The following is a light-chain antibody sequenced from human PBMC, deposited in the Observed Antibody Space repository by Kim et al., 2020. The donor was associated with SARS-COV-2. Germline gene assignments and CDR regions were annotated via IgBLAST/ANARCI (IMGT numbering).Light chain of an antibody. Sequence: DIQMTQSPSSLSASVGDTVTITCRASQGISSWLAWYQQKPEKAPKCLLYAASSLQSGVPSRFSGSGSGTEFTLTISSLQPEDFATYYCQQYDSYTRTFGPGTKVDIK. CDR1: QGISSW. V-gene: IGKV1D-16*01. CDR2: AAS. CDR3: QQYDSYTRT. J-gene: IGKJ1*01.